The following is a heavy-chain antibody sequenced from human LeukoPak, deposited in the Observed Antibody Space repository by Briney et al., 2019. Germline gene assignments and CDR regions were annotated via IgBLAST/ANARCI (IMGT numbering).Heavy chain of an antibody. J-gene: IGHJ3*02. CDR3: ARDPLTARYGSGVRAFDI. Sequence: GGSLRLSCAASGLTFSSYAMRWVRQAPGKGLEWVAVISYDGSNKYYADSVKGRFTISRDNSKNTLYLQMNSLRAEDTAVYYCARDPLTARYGSGVRAFDIWGQGTMVTVSS. CDR2: ISYDGSNK. D-gene: IGHD3-10*01. V-gene: IGHV3-30-3*01. CDR1: GLTFSSYA.